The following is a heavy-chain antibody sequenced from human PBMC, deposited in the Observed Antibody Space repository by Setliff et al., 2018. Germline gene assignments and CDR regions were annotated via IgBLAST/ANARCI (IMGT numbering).Heavy chain of an antibody. CDR3: ARVSAIVDWFFDL. CDR2: IYYSGST. V-gene: IGHV4-59*08. CDR1: GGSISSYY. Sequence: SETLSLTCTVSGGSISSYYWNWIRQPPGKGLEWIGYIYYSGSTNYNPSLKSRVTISVNTSKNQFSLKLSSVTAADTAVYYCARVSAIVDWFFDLWGRGTLVTVSS. J-gene: IGHJ2*01. D-gene: IGHD3-22*01.